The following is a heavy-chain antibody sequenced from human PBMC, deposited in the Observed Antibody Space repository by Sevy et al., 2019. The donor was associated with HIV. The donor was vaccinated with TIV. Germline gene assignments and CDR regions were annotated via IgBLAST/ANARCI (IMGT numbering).Heavy chain of an antibody. Sequence: ASVKVSCKVSGKTLSGLSMHWVRQAPGKGLEWMVTFDPEDGKTTYAQKFQGRVTMTEDTSTHTAYMELTSLRSEDTAVYYCALTRDYYESNGYYFEYWGQGTLVTVSS. V-gene: IGHV1-24*01. CDR1: GKTLSGLS. D-gene: IGHD3-22*01. CDR2: FDPEDGKT. J-gene: IGHJ4*02. CDR3: ALTRDYYESNGYYFEY.